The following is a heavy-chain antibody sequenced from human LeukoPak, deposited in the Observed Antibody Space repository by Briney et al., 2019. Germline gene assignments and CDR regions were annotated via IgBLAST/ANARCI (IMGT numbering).Heavy chain of an antibody. D-gene: IGHD3-10*01. J-gene: IGHJ4*02. CDR1: GYTFTGYY. Sequence: ASVKVSCKASGYTFTGYYIHWVRQAPGQELEWIGWINPNSGGTKHEQKFQGRVTMTRDTSISTAYMDLGRLTSDDTAVYYCTRDQRQNSGLYWGQGTLVTVSS. CDR2: INPNSGGT. V-gene: IGHV1-2*02. CDR3: TRDQRQNSGLY.